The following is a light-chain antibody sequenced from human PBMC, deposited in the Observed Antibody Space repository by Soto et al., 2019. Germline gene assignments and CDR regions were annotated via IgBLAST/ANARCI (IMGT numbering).Light chain of an antibody. CDR3: QQYNNWPPWT. CDR1: QSLGTN. Sequence: EVVMTQSPATLSVSPGEGASLSCRASQSLGTNLAWYQQKPGQAPRLLIYGASTRATGIPARFSGSGSGTEFTLTISSLQSEDFALYYCQQYNNWPPWTFGQGTKVDIK. CDR2: GAS. V-gene: IGKV3-15*01. J-gene: IGKJ1*01.